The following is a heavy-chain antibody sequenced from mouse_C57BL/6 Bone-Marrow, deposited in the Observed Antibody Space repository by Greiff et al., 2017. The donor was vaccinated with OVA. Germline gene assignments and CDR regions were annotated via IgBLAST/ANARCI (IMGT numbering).Heavy chain of an antibody. CDR1: GYTFTSYW. J-gene: IGHJ4*01. D-gene: IGHD2-3*01. V-gene: IGHV1-50*01. Sequence: QVQLKQPGAELVKPGASVKLSCKASGYTFTSYWMQWVKQRPGQGLEWIGEIDTSDSYTNYNQKFKDKATLPVDTSSSTAYMQLSSLTSDDSAVYYCARDDGDYLRSYAMDYWGQGTSVTVSS. CDR3: ARDDGDYLRSYAMDY. CDR2: IDTSDSYT.